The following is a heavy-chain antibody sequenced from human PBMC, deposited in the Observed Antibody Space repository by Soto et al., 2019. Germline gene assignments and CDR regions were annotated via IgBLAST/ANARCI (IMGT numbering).Heavy chain of an antibody. J-gene: IGHJ5*02. CDR3: ARGQGDYGDYGDWFDP. CDR1: GYTFTSYD. CDR2: MNPNSGNT. V-gene: IGHV1-8*01. Sequence: QVQLVQSGAEVKKPGASVKVSCKASGYTFTSYDINWVRQATGQGLEWMGWMNPNSGNTGYAQKFQGRVIMTRNTSISTAYMELSSLRSEDTAVYYCARGQGDYGDYGDWFDPWGQGTLVTVSS. D-gene: IGHD4-17*01.